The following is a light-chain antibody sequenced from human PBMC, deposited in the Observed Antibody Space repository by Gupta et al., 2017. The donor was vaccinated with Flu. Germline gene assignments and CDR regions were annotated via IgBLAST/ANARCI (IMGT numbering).Light chain of an antibody. CDR3: QQTDNAPIT. V-gene: IGKV1-39*01. CDR1: QRISTY. J-gene: IGKJ4*01. Sequence: PSSLSASVGDRVTLTCRASQRISTYLNWYQQKPGQAPKVLIYAASSLQSGVPTRFSGSGSGTDFSLTISRLQPEDFATYYCQQTDNAPITFGGGTKVQI. CDR2: AAS.